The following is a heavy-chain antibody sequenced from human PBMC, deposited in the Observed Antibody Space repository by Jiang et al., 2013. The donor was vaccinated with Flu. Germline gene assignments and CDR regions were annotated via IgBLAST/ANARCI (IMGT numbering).Heavy chain of an antibody. CDR2: TWHDGNDQ. D-gene: IGHD1-20*01. CDR1: GFTFSSYG. CDR3: ARDWDRGINGNDAFDI. Sequence: VQLLESGGGVVQPGRSLRLSCAASGFTFSSYGMHWVRQAPVKGLEWVATITWHDGNDQYYADSVKGRFTISRDNSKNTLYLQMNSLRAEDTAVYYCARDWDRGINGNDAFDIWGQGTMVAVSS. J-gene: IGHJ3*02. V-gene: IGHV3-33*01.